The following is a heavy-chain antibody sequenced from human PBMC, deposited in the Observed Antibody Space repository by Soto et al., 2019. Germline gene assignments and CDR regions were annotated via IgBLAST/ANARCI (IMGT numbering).Heavy chain of an antibody. CDR2: IYYSGST. J-gene: IGHJ4*02. D-gene: IGHD7-27*01. CDR3: SRVIGVDPLVEGPGFIVDY. CDR1: GGSISSGGYY. Sequence: SETLSLTCTVSGGSISSGGYYWSWIRQHPGKGLEWIGYIYYSGSTYYNPSLKSRVTISVDTSKNQFSLKLSSVTAADTAVYYCSRVIGVDPLVEGPGFIVDYWGQGTLVTVSS. V-gene: IGHV4-31*03.